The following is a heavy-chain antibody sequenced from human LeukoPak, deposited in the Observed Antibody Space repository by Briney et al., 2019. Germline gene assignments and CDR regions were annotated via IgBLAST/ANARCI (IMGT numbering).Heavy chain of an antibody. CDR2: IYYSGST. J-gene: IGHJ6*02. V-gene: IGHV4-61*05. CDR1: GGSISSSSYY. D-gene: IGHD5-12*01. CDR3: ARQEEWLPPGYGMDV. Sequence: PSETLSLTCTVSGGSISSSSYYWGWIRQPPGKGLKWIGYIYYSGSTNYNPSLKSRVTISVDTSRNQFSLKLSSVTAADTAVYYCARQEEWLPPGYGMDVWGQGTAVTVSS.